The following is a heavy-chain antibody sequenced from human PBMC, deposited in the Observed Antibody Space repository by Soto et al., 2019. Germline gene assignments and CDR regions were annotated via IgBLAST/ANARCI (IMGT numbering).Heavy chain of an antibody. J-gene: IGHJ4*01. CDR1: GGSITSGNYY. Sequence: PSETLSLTCTVSGGSITSGNYYWTWIRQHPGKGLEWIGNIYYSGTTYNNPSLESRLTISVDTSKNQFSLKLTSVTAADTAVYFCARDLLVDFWTGFRYFDFWGPGTLVTVS. V-gene: IGHV4-31*03. CDR3: ARDLLVDFWTGFRYFDF. D-gene: IGHD3-3*01. CDR2: IYYSGTT.